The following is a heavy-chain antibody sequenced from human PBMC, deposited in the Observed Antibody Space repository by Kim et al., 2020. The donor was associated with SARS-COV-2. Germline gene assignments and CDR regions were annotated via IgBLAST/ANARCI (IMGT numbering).Heavy chain of an antibody. J-gene: IGHJ4*02. CDR1: GGSFSGYY. V-gene: IGHV4-34*01. D-gene: IGHD3-10*01. CDR3: ARGKGRPIQYYYGSGRQSLRGYFDY. Sequence: SETLSLTCAVYGGSFSGYYWSWIRQPPGKGLEWIGEINHSGSTNYNPSLKSRVTISVDTSKNQFSLKLSSVTAADTAVYYCARGKGRPIQYYYGSGRQSLRGYFDYWGQGTLVTVSS. CDR2: INHSGST.